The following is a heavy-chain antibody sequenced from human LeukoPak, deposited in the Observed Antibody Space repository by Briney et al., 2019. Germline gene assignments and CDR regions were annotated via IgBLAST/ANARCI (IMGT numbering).Heavy chain of an antibody. V-gene: IGHV3-30-3*01. CDR1: GFTFSNYA. CDR3: VKDRTGTYTLDY. Sequence: GGSLRLSCAATGFTFSNYAIHWGRQAPGKGLEWVAFISDDGSRQHYADSVKGRFTISRDNSKNTLNLQMNSLRAEDTAVYYCVKDRTGTYTLDYWGQGTLVTVSS. D-gene: IGHD3-10*01. CDR2: ISDDGSRQ. J-gene: IGHJ4*02.